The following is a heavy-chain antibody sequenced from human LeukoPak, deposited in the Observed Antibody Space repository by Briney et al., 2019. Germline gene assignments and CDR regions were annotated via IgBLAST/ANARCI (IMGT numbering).Heavy chain of an antibody. D-gene: IGHD3-3*01. CDR3: ARHTGPRRDYDFWSGYYNRDY. Sequence: SETLSLTCAVYGGSFSGYYWSWIRQPPGKGLEWIGSIYYSGSTYYNPSLKSRVTISVDTSKNQFSLKLSSVTAADTAVYYCARHTGPRRDYDFWSGYYNRDYWGQGTLVTVSS. V-gene: IGHV4-34*01. J-gene: IGHJ4*02. CDR2: IYYSGST. CDR1: GGSFSGYY.